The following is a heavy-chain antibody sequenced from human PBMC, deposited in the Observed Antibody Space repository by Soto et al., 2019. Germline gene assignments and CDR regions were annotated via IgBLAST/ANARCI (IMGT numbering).Heavy chain of an antibody. D-gene: IGHD2-15*01. J-gene: IGHJ4*02. CDR3: AKENRRGYCSGGICYGYFDY. V-gene: IGHV3-23*01. Sequence: EVQLLESGGGLVQPGGSLRLSSTASGFTFSNYAMSWVRQAPGKGLEWVSTISGSGDSTNYADSVKRQFAISRDKSNNMLYVQMDSLRVEDTAVYYCAKENRRGYCSGGICYGYFDYWGQGTLVTVSS. CDR1: GFTFSNYA. CDR2: ISGSGDST.